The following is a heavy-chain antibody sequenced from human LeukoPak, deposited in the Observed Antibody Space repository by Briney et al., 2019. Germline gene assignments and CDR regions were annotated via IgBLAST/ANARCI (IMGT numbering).Heavy chain of an antibody. CDR2: INPNSGGT. Sequence: ASVKVSCKASGYTFTGYYMHWVRQAPGQGLEWMGWINPNSGGTNYAQKFQGWVTMTRDTSISTAYMELSRLKSDDTAVYYCARGYCSGGSCYVNDYWGQGTLVIVSS. CDR1: GYTFTGYY. CDR3: ARGYCSGGSCYVNDY. J-gene: IGHJ4*02. D-gene: IGHD2-15*01. V-gene: IGHV1-2*04.